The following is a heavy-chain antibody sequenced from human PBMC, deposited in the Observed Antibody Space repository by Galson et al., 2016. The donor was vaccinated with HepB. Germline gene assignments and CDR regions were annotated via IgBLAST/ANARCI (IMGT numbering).Heavy chain of an antibody. J-gene: IGHJ3*01. Sequence: SLRLSCAASGFDFSGSGIHWVRQASGKGLELVGRIRSKVTGYATEYVASVKGRFIVSRDDSNNRAYLQMNSLKIEGTAMYYCTRLAEVPGVMVSFDLWGHGTLVTVSS. CDR1: GFDFSGSG. D-gene: IGHD3-16*01. V-gene: IGHV3-73*01. CDR3: TRLAEVPGVMVSFDL. CDR2: IRSKVTGYAT.